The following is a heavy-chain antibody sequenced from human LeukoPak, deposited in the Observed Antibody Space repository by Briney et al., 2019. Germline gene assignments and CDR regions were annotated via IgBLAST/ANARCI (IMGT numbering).Heavy chain of an antibody. J-gene: IGHJ5*02. CDR2: INHSGST. V-gene: IGHV4-34*01. D-gene: IGHD3-9*01. CDR1: GGSFSGYY. CDR3: ARGRGYFDSFDP. Sequence: PSETLSLTCAVYGGSFSGYYWSWIRQPPGEGLEWIGEINHSGSTNYNPSLKSRVTISVDTSKNQFSLKLSSVTAADTAVYYCARGRGYFDSFDPWGQGTLVTVSS.